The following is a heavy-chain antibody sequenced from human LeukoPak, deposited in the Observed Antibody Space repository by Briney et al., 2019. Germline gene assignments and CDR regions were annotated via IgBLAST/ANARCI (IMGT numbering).Heavy chain of an antibody. J-gene: IGHJ6*03. V-gene: IGHV4-34*01. CDR1: GGSLSGYS. D-gene: IGHD3-3*01. Sequence: SETLSLTCAVYGGSLSGYSWSWIRQPPGKGLEWIGEINHSGSTNYNPSLKSRVTISVDTSKNQVSLKLSSVTAADTAVYYCARGAPYYDFWSGYSGFRYYYYMDVWGKATTVTVCS. CDR3: ARGAPYYDFWSGYSGFRYYYYMDV. CDR2: INHSGST.